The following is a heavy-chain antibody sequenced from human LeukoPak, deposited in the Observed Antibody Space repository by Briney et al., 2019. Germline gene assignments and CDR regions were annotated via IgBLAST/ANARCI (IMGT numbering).Heavy chain of an antibody. V-gene: IGHV3-21*01. D-gene: IGHD6-6*01. Sequence: GGSLRLSCAASGFTFSSYSMNWVRQAPGKGLEWVSSISSSNNYIYYADSVKGRFTISRDNAKNSLYLQMNSLRDEDTAVYYCARGRPYYFDYWGQGALVTVSS. CDR1: GFTFSSYS. CDR3: ARGRPYYFDY. CDR2: ISSSNNYI. J-gene: IGHJ4*02.